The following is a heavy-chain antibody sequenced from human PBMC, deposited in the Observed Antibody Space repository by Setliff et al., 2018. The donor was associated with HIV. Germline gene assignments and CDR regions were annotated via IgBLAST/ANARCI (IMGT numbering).Heavy chain of an antibody. V-gene: IGHV4-59*02. D-gene: IGHD2-21*02. Sequence: PSETLSLTCSISGGSVTSYLWHWFRQPPGKGLEWIGYIYYTGIADKNPSLGGRVTISVDTSKNQVSLRLKSVTTADTAVYYCARELYGGNSRPFDYGGQGALVTVSS. CDR1: GGSVTSYL. J-gene: IGHJ4*02. CDR3: ARELYGGNSRPFDY. CDR2: IYYTGIA.